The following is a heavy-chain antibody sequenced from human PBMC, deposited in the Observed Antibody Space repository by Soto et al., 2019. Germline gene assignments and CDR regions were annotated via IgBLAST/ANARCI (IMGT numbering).Heavy chain of an antibody. J-gene: IGHJ5*02. Sequence: ASVKVSCKASGYTFTSYYMHWVRQAPGQGLEWMGIINPSGGSTSYAQKFQGRVTMTRDISTATAYMELSSLRSDDTATYYCARMAAFGSLNWFDPWGQGTLVTVSS. CDR1: GYTFTSYY. CDR2: INPSGGST. CDR3: ARMAAFGSLNWFDP. D-gene: IGHD3-16*01. V-gene: IGHV1-46*01.